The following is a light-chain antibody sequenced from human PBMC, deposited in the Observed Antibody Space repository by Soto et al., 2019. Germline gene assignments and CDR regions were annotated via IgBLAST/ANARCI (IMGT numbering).Light chain of an antibody. J-gene: IGLJ1*01. CDR3: AAWDDSLSGYV. CDR2: GNN. Sequence: QSVLTQPPSASGTPGQRVTLSCSGSSSNIGRNYVYWYQQLPGTAPKVLIDGNNQRPSGVPDRSSGSKSGTSASLAISGLRSEDEADYYCAAWDDSLSGYVFGTGTKLTVL. V-gene: IGLV1-47*01. CDR1: SSNIGRNY.